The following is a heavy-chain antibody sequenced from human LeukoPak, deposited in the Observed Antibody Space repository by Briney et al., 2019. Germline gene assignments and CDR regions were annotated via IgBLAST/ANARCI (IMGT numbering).Heavy chain of an antibody. Sequence: GGSLRLSCAASGFTFSSYSMNWVRQAPGKGLEWVSYISSSSSTIYYADSVKGRFTISRDNAKNSLYLQMNSLRAEDTAVYYCASTFIVVVTAIDAFDIWGQGTMVTVSS. CDR2: ISSSSSTI. CDR3: ASTFIVVVTAIDAFDI. CDR1: GFTFSSYS. V-gene: IGHV3-48*04. D-gene: IGHD2-21*02. J-gene: IGHJ3*02.